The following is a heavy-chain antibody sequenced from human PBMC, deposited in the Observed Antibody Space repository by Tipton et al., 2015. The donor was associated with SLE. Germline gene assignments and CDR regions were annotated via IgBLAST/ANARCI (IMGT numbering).Heavy chain of an antibody. CDR3: AKDFEWLVYYYYYGMDV. V-gene: IGHV3-30*02. D-gene: IGHD6-19*01. CDR1: GFTFSSYG. CDR2: IRYDGSNK. J-gene: IGHJ6*02. Sequence: GSLRLSCAASGFTFSSYGMHWVRQAPGKGLEWVAFIRYDGSNKYYADSVKGRFTISRDNSKNTLYLQMNSLRAEDTAVYYCAKDFEWLVYYYYYGMDVWGQGTTVTVSS.